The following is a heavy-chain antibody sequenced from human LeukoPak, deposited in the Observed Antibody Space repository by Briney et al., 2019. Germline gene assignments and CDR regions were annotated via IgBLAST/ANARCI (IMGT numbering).Heavy chain of an antibody. Sequence: ASVKVSCKASGYTFTGYYMHWVRQAPGQGLEWMGWINPNSGGTNYAQKFQGRVTMTRDTSISTAYMELSRLRSDDTAVYYCARDRRSSGYDTFDYWGQGTLVTVSS. CDR3: ARDRRSSGYDTFDY. J-gene: IGHJ4*02. D-gene: IGHD5-12*01. CDR1: GYTFTGYY. CDR2: INPNSGGT. V-gene: IGHV1-2*02.